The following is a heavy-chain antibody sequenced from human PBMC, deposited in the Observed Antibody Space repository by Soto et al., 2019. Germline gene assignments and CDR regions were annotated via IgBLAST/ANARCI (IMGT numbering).Heavy chain of an antibody. CDR3: VRTYVTDVVVVPASKDYMDV. J-gene: IGHJ6*03. D-gene: IGHD2-2*01. CDR1: GGSISSGGYY. Sequence: SETLSLTCTVSGGSISSGGYYWSWIRQHPGKGLEWIGYICYSGSTYYSPSLKSRVTISVDASKNLFSLKLSSVTAADTAVYYCVRTYVTDVVVVPASKDYMDVWGKGTTVTVSS. CDR2: ICYSGST. V-gene: IGHV4-39*01.